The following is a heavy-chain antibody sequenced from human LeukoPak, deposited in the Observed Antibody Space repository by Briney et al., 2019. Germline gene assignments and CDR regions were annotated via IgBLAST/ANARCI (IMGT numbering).Heavy chain of an antibody. Sequence: GGSLRLSCAASGFTFDDYGMSWVRQAPGKGLEWVSGISWNGGRTGYADSVMGRFTISRDSAKNSLYLQMNSLRAEDTAVYYCAELGITMIGGVWGKGTTVTISS. CDR1: GFTFDDYG. CDR3: AELGITMIGGV. J-gene: IGHJ6*04. CDR2: ISWNGGRT. V-gene: IGHV3-20*04. D-gene: IGHD3-10*02.